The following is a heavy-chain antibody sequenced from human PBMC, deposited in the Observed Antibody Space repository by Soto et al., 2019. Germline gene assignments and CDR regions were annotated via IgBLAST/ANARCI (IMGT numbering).Heavy chain of an antibody. D-gene: IGHD3-10*01. V-gene: IGHV3-53*01. Sequence: EVQLVESGGGLIQPWGSLSLSCAASGLTVSNAYMAWVRQAPGMGLEWVSVIYDNGTTYYADSVKGRFTISRDTSTNTLSLQMYSLRAEDTAVYYCVRPLPSGRNYGLDVWGQGTTVTVSS. CDR3: VRPLPSGRNYGLDV. CDR1: GLTVSNAY. CDR2: IYDNGTT. J-gene: IGHJ6*02.